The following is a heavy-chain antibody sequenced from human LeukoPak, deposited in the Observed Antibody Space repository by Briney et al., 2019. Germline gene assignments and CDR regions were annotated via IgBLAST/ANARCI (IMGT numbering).Heavy chain of an antibody. D-gene: IGHD2-15*01. CDR2: ISYDGSNK. CDR1: GFTFSSYA. J-gene: IGHJ4*02. CDR3: ARDSAVVAATPGTYLFDY. V-gene: IGHV3-30-3*01. Sequence: GGSLRLSCAASGFTFSSYAMHWVRQAPGKGLEWVAVISYDGSNKYYADSVKGRFTISRDNSKNTLYLQMNSLRAEDTAVYYCARDSAVVAATPGTYLFDYWGQGTLVTVSS.